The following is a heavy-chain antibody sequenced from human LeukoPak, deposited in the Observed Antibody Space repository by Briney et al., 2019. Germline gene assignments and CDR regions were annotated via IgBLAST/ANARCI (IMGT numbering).Heavy chain of an antibody. J-gene: IGHJ3*02. CDR1: GHSISSGGYY. CDR3: ARGYGSGSYFNTTGAFDI. Sequence: SETMSLTCTVSGHSISSGGYYWNWLRQHPGEGLDGFGYVHYTGSTYYNPSLERRITISVDTSKSQFSLRLRSVTGADTEVYYCARGYGSGSYFNTTGAFDIWGQGTMVTVSS. D-gene: IGHD3-10*01. V-gene: IGHV4-31*03. CDR2: VHYTGST.